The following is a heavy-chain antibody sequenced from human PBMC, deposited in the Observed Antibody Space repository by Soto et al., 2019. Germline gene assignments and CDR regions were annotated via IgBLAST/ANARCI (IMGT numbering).Heavy chain of an antibody. V-gene: IGHV3-48*03. CDR1: GFTFSSYE. Sequence: EVPLVESGGGLVQPGGSLRLSCAASGFTFSSYEMNWVRQAPGKGLEWVSYISSSDSTIYYADSVKGRFTISRDNAKNSLYLQMNSLRAEDTAVYYCASPSPFDYWGQGTLVTVSS. CDR3: ASPSPFDY. J-gene: IGHJ4*02. CDR2: ISSSDSTI.